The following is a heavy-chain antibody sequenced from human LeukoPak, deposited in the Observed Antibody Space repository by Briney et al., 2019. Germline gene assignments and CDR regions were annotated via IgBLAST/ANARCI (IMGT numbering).Heavy chain of an antibody. Sequence: SETLSLTCTVSGGSISSSSYYWGWIRQPPGKGLEWIGSIYYSGSTYYNPSLKSRVTMSVDTSKNQFSLKLSSVTAADTAVYYCARHRIAAVDDAFDIWGQGTMVTVSS. CDR3: ARHRIAAVDDAFDI. D-gene: IGHD6-13*01. V-gene: IGHV4-39*01. J-gene: IGHJ3*02. CDR1: GGSISSSSYY. CDR2: IYYSGST.